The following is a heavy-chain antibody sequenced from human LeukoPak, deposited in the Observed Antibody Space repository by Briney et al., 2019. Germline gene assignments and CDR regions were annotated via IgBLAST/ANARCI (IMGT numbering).Heavy chain of an antibody. CDR2: INPNSGGT. J-gene: IGHJ5*02. Sequence: ASVKVSCKASGYTFTGYYMHWVRQAPGQGLEWMGWINPNSGGTNYAQKFQGRVTMTRDTSISTAYMELSRLRSDDTAVYYCATRILGYCSGGSCYRQLDPWGQGTLVTVFS. CDR3: ATRILGYCSGGSCYRQLDP. CDR1: GYTFTGYY. D-gene: IGHD2-15*01. V-gene: IGHV1-2*02.